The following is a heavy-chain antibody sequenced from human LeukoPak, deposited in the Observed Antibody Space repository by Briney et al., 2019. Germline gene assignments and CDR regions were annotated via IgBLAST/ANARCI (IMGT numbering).Heavy chain of an antibody. CDR1: GYTFTSYG. D-gene: IGHD6-19*01. CDR3: ARDDSSGWSYLSGDY. V-gene: IGHV1-18*01. Sequence: ASVKVSCKASGYTFTSYGISWVRQAPGQGLEWMGWISAYNGNTNYAQKLQGRVTMTTDTSTCTAYMELRSLRSDDTAVYYCARDDSSGWSYLSGDYWGQGTLVTVSS. CDR2: ISAYNGNT. J-gene: IGHJ4*02.